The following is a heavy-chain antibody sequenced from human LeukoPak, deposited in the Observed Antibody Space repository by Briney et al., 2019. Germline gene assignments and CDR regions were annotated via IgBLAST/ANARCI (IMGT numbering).Heavy chain of an antibody. V-gene: IGHV3-23*01. CDR2: ISDSGGST. Sequence: PGGSLRLSCAASGFTFSSYSMNWVRQAPGKGLEWVSVISDSGGSTYYADSVKGRFTISRDNPKNTLYLQMNSLRAEDTAVYYCARDIYYDSSGYYGSVYWGQGTLVTVSS. D-gene: IGHD3-22*01. J-gene: IGHJ4*02. CDR3: ARDIYYDSSGYYGSVY. CDR1: GFTFSSYS.